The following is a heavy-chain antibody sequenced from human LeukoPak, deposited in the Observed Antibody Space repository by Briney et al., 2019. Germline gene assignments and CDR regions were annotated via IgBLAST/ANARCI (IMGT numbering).Heavy chain of an antibody. V-gene: IGHV3-23*01. CDR2: ISGSGGST. Sequence: GGSLRLSCAASGFTFSSYAMSWVRQAPGKGLEWVSAISGSGGSTYYADSVKGRFTISRDNSKNTLYLQMNSLRAEDRAVYYCARSIAVAQGDYWGQGTLVTVSS. CDR3: ARSIAVAQGDY. CDR1: GFTFSSYA. D-gene: IGHD6-19*01. J-gene: IGHJ4*02.